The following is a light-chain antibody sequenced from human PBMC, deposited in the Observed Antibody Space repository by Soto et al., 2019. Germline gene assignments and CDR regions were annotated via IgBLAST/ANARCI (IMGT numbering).Light chain of an antibody. J-gene: IGLJ1*01. Sequence: QSALTQPASVSGSPGQSITISCTGTNSDVGGYNWVSWYQQHPGKAPKLMIYDVSNRPSGVSNRFSGSKSGNTASLTISGLQAEDEADYYCSSYTSSITYVFGTGTKVTVL. CDR2: DVS. CDR3: SSYTSSITYV. CDR1: NSDVGGYNW. V-gene: IGLV2-14*03.